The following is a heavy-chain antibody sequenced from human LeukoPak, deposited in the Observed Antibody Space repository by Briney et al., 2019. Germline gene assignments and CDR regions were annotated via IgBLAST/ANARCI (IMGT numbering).Heavy chain of an antibody. D-gene: IGHD2-21*02. CDR3: ARDLAYCGGDCYDDY. Sequence: ASVKVSCKASGYSFSSYDINWVRQATGQGLEWMGWMNPNSGNTGYAQKFQGRVTMTRNTSISTAYMELSSLRSEDTAVYYCARDLAYCGGDCYDDYWGQGTLVTVSS. V-gene: IGHV1-8*01. J-gene: IGHJ4*02. CDR2: MNPNSGNT. CDR1: GYSFSSYD.